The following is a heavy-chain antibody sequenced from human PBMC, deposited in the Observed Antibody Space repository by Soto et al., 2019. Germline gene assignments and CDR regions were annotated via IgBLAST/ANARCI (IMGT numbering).Heavy chain of an antibody. V-gene: IGHV1-18*01. CDR2: ISAYNGNT. Sequence: ASVKVSCKASGYTFTGYGISWVRQAPGQGLEWMGWISAYNGNTNYAQKLQGRVTMTTDTSTSTAYMELRSLRSDDTAVYYCARVFGAYYDILTGYYMDPDAFDIWGQGTMVTVSS. D-gene: IGHD3-9*01. CDR3: ARVFGAYYDILTGYYMDPDAFDI. J-gene: IGHJ3*02. CDR1: GYTFTGYG.